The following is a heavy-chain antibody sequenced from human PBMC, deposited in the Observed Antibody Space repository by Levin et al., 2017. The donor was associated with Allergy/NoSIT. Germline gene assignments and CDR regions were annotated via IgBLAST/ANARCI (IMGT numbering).Heavy chain of an antibody. J-gene: IGHJ4*02. D-gene: IGHD5-18*01. CDR2: IDWDDDK. CDR1: GFSLSTSGMC. Sequence: SGPTLVKPTQTLTLTCTFSGFSLSTSGMCVSWIRQPPGKALEWLARIDWDDDKYYSTSLKTRLTISKDTSKNQVVLTMTNMDPVDTATYYCARSSQDTAMVLDYFDYWGQGTLVTVSS. V-gene: IGHV2-70*11. CDR3: ARSSQDTAMVLDYFDY.